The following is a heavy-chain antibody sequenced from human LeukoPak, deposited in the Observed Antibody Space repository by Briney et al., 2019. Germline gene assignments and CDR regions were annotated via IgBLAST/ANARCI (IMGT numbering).Heavy chain of an antibody. V-gene: IGHV4-59*01. CDR2: IYYSGST. J-gene: IGHJ5*02. CDR3: ARVVFINFWSGYYPLSWFDP. CDR1: GGSISSYY. Sequence: PSETLSLTCTVSGGSISSYYWSRIRQPPGKGLEWIGYIYYSGSTNYNPSLKSRVTISVDTSKNQFSLKLSSVTAADTAVYYCARVVFINFWSGYYPLSWFDPWGQGTLVTVSS. D-gene: IGHD3-3*01.